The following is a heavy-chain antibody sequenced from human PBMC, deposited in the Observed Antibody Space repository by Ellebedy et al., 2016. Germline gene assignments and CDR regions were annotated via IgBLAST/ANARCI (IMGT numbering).Heavy chain of an antibody. D-gene: IGHD3-16*01. CDR1: GFTFSSYA. CDR3: AMPVRFRGVFDY. Sequence: GESLKISCAASGFTFSSYAMSWVRQAPGKGLEWVSAISGSGGSTYYADSVKGRFTISRDNSKNTLYLQMNSLRAEDTAVYYCAMPVRFRGVFDYWGQGTLVTVSS. V-gene: IGHV3-23*01. J-gene: IGHJ4*02. CDR2: ISGSGGST.